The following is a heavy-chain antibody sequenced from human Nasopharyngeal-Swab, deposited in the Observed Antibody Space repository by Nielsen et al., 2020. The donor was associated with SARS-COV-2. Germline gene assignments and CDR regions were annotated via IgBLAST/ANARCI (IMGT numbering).Heavy chain of an antibody. J-gene: IGHJ3*02. D-gene: IGHD3-10*01. CDR2: IIPILGIA. CDR3: ASSITMVRGVITVSGAFDI. CDR1: GGTFSSYA. V-gene: IGHV1-69*04. Sequence: SVKVSCKASGGTFSSYAISWVRQAPGQGLEWMGRIIPILGIANYAQKFQGRVTIAADKSTSTAYMELSSLRSEDTAVYYCASSITMVRGVITVSGAFDIWGQGTMVTVSS.